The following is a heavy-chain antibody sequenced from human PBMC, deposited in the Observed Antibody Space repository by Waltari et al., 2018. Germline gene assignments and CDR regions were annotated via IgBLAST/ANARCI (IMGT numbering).Heavy chain of an antibody. D-gene: IGHD2-2*01. CDR2: IKPNSGGT. CDR3: ARDCSSTSCSDLDVFDY. Sequence: QVQLVQSGAEVKKPGASVKVSCKASGYTFTGYYMHWVRQAPGQGLEWMGWIKPNSGGTNDAQTFQGRITVTRDTSISTAYMGLGRLRSDDTAVYYCARDCSSTSCSDLDVFDYWGQGTLVTVSS. V-gene: IGHV1-2*02. CDR1: GYTFTGYY. J-gene: IGHJ4*02.